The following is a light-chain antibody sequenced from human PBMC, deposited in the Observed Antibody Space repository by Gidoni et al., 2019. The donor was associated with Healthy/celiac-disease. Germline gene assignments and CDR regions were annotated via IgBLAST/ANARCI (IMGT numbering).Light chain of an antibody. CDR2: GAS. J-gene: IGKJ5*01. Sequence: EIVLTQSPGTLSLSPGERATLSCRASQSVSSSYLAWYQQKPGQAPRLLIYGASSRATGIPDRFSGSGSGTDFTLTISRLGPEDFAVYYCQRYGSSPLRITFGQGTRLEIK. CDR1: QSVSSSY. V-gene: IGKV3-20*01. CDR3: QRYGSSPLRIT.